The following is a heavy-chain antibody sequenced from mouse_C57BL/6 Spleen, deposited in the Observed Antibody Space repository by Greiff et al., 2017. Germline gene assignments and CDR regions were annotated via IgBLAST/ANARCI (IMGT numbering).Heavy chain of an antibody. Sequence: VQLKESGPGLVKPSQSLSLTCSVTGYSITSGYYWNWIRQFPGNKLEWMGYISYDGSNNYNPSLKNRISITRDTSKNQFFLKLSSVTTEDTATYYCARETTTVVARGTFAYWGQGTLVTVSA. CDR3: ARETTTVVARGTFAY. D-gene: IGHD1-1*01. V-gene: IGHV3-6*01. CDR2: ISYDGSN. CDR1: GYSITSGYY. J-gene: IGHJ3*01.